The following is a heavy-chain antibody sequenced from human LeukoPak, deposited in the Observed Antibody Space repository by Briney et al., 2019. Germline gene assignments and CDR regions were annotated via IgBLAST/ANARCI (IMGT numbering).Heavy chain of an antibody. CDR2: IRSKTYDGTT. D-gene: IGHD5-24*01. J-gene: IGHJ4*02. CDR1: VFTFVDYA. CDR3: TRVWLQYFDY. V-gene: IGHV3-49*04. Sequence: GWSLRLSFTASVFTFVDYAMSWVRQAPWKGLEWVGFIRSKTYDGTTDYAASVKGRFTISRDDSKRIAYLQMNSLKTDDTAVYYCTRVWLQYFDYWGQGTLITVSS.